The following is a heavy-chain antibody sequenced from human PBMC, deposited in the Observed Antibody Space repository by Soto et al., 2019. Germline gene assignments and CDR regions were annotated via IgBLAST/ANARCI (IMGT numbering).Heavy chain of an antibody. J-gene: IGHJ5*02. D-gene: IGHD5-18*01. V-gene: IGHV3-64*04. Sequence: PGGSLRLSCSASGFTFSSYAMHWVRQAPGKGLEYVSAISSNGGSTYYADSVKGRFTISRDNSKNMLYLQVDSLRGEDTAVYYCAKDWGFRRQLWSNWFDPWGQGTLVTVSS. CDR2: ISSNGGST. CDR3: AKDWGFRRQLWSNWFDP. CDR1: GFTFSSYA.